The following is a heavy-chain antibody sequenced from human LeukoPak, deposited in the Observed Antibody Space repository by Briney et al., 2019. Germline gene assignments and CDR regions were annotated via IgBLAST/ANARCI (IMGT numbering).Heavy chain of an antibody. CDR2: IYHSGST. CDR3: ARTTSNYDYYFDY. J-gene: IGHJ4*02. CDR1: VGSVSSGVYS. D-gene: IGHD5-12*01. Sequence: SETLSLTCVFSVGSVSSGVYSGSWIRQPPGRGLECIGYIYHSGSTYYNPSLNSRVTISVDRSKNHFSLRLSSVTAADTAVYYCARTTSNYDYYFDYWGQGTLATVSS. V-gene: IGHV4-30-2*01.